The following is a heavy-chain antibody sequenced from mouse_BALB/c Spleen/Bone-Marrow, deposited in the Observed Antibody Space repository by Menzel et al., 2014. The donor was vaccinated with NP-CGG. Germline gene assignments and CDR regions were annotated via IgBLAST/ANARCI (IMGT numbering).Heavy chain of an antibody. V-gene: IGHV5-9-3*01. J-gene: IGHJ4*01. Sequence: EVQRVESGGGLVKPGGSLKLSCAASGFTFSSYAMSWVRQTPEKGLEWVATISSGGSYTYYADSGKGRLTISRDNAKNALYLQMSSLRSEDTAMYYCARSLYDYDAMDYWGQGTSVTVSS. CDR1: GFTFSSYA. CDR2: ISSGGSYT. D-gene: IGHD1-1*01. CDR3: ARSLYDYDAMDY.